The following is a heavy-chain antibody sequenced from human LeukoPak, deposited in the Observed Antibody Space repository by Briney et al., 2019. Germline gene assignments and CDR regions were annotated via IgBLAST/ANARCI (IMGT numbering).Heavy chain of an antibody. Sequence: GASVKVSCKASGYTFTGHYLNWLRQAPGQGLEWMGWINPNSGGTNYAQKFQGRVTMTRDTSISTAYMELSRLRSDDTAVYYCARESHRDIVVVVADNWLDPWGQGTLVTVSS. V-gene: IGHV1-2*02. CDR1: GYTFTGHY. D-gene: IGHD2-15*01. CDR2: INPNSGGT. J-gene: IGHJ5*02. CDR3: ARESHRDIVVVVADNWLDP.